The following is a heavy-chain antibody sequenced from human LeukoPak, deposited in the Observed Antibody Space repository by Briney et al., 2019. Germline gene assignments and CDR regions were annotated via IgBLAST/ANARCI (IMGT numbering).Heavy chain of an antibody. Sequence: PGGSLRLSCAASGLTFSSYSMNWVRQAPGKGLEWVSYISSSSSTIYYADSVKGRFTISRDNAKNSLYLQMNSLRAEDTAVYYCASSYGPPYYYYYMDVWGKGTTVTVSS. V-gene: IGHV3-48*01. CDR2: ISSSSSTI. D-gene: IGHD5-18*01. CDR1: GLTFSSYS. J-gene: IGHJ6*03. CDR3: ASSYGPPYYYYYMDV.